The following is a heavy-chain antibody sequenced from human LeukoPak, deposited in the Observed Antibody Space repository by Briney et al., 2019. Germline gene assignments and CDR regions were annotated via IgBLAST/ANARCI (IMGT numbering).Heavy chain of an antibody. Sequence: AASVKVSCKASGGTFSSYAISWVRQAPGQGLEWMGRIIPILGIANYAQKFQGRVTITADKSTSTAYMELSSLRSEDTAVYYCARDIVAVPAATSPVGGWFDPWGQGTLVTVSS. CDR3: ARDIVAVPAATSPVGGWFDP. CDR2: IIPILGIA. CDR1: GGTFSSYA. V-gene: IGHV1-69*04. D-gene: IGHD2-2*01. J-gene: IGHJ5*02.